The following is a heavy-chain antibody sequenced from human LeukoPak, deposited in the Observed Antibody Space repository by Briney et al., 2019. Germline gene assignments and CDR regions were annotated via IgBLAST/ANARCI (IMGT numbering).Heavy chain of an antibody. Sequence: GASVKVSCKASGGTFSSYAISWVRQAPGQGLEWMGWISAYNGNTNYAQKLQGRVTMTTDTSTSTAYMELRSLRSDDTAVYYCARDVGFGELLYGDYWGQGTLVTVSS. V-gene: IGHV1-18*01. J-gene: IGHJ4*02. CDR3: ARDVGFGELLYGDY. CDR2: ISAYNGNT. D-gene: IGHD3-10*01. CDR1: GGTFSSYA.